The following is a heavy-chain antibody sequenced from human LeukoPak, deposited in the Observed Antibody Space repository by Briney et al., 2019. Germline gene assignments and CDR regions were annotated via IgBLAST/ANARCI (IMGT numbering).Heavy chain of an antibody. Sequence: GGSLRLSCAASGFTFSSYGMHWVRQAPGKGLEWVAAIWYDGSIQYYADSVKGRFTISRDNSKNTLYLQMNTLRAEDTAVYYCARIHYYGSGIFAFDIWGQGTVVTI. CDR3: ARIHYYGSGIFAFDI. CDR1: GFTFSSYG. D-gene: IGHD3-10*01. V-gene: IGHV3-33*01. CDR2: IWYDGSIQ. J-gene: IGHJ3*02.